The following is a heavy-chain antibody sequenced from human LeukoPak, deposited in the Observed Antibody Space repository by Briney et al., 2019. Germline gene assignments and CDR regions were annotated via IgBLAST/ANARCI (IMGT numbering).Heavy chain of an antibody. Sequence: GSSVKVSCKASGGTFSSYAISWVRQAPGQGLEWMGGIIPIFGTANYAQKFQGRVTITTDESTSTAYMELSSLRSEDTAVYYCAMGSTMVLEWNWFDPWGQGTLVTVSS. CDR3: AMGSTMVLEWNWFDP. D-gene: IGHD3-3*01. CDR2: IIPIFGTA. V-gene: IGHV1-69*05. CDR1: GGTFSSYA. J-gene: IGHJ5*02.